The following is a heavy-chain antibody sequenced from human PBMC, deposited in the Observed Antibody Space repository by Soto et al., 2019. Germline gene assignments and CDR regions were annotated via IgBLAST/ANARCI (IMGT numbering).Heavy chain of an antibody. CDR2: ISYDGSNK. Sequence: QVQLVESGGGVVQPGRSLRLSCAASGFTFSSYGMHWVRQAPGKGLEWVAVISYDGSNKYYADSVKGRFTISRDNSKNTLYLQMNGLRAEDTAVYYCAKDWQDFWSGYPPGTFDYWGQGTLVTVSS. V-gene: IGHV3-30*18. D-gene: IGHD3-3*01. CDR1: GFTFSSYG. CDR3: AKDWQDFWSGYPPGTFDY. J-gene: IGHJ4*02.